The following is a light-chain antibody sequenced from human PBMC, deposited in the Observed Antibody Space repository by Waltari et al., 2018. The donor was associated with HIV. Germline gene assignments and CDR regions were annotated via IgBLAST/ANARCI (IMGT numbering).Light chain of an antibody. V-gene: IGLV3-21*04. CDR1: HLGSKN. CDR2: YDD. CDR3: QVWDNTSDHVV. J-gene: IGLJ2*01. Sequence: YVLPQPPSVSVSPGTTATITCWGIHLGSKNAHWYQQKPGQAPVVVIYYDDDRPSGIPERFSGSNSGNTATLTISRVEAGDEADYYCQVWDNTSDHVVFGGGTKLTVL.